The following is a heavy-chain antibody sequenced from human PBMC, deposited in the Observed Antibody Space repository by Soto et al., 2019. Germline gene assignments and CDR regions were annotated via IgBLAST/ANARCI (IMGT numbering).Heavy chain of an antibody. V-gene: IGHV3-23*01. J-gene: IGHJ4*02. Sequence: PGGSLRLSCAASGFTFSSYAMSWVRQAPGKGLEWVSVISGSGGTTYYADSVKGRFTISRDNSKNTLYLQMNSLRAEDTAVYYCAKHYDSSGYYYSDHWGQGTLVTVSS. CDR2: ISGSGGTT. CDR3: AKHYDSSGYYYSDH. CDR1: GFTFSSYA. D-gene: IGHD3-22*01.